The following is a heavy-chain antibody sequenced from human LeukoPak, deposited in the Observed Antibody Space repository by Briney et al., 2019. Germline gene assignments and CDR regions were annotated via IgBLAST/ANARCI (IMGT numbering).Heavy chain of an antibody. CDR3: ARSNQADDY. D-gene: IGHD1-14*01. Sequence: GGSLRLSCAASGFTLSSDWMHWVRQVPGKGLVWVARINPGGSSRTYADSVKGRFTISRDNAKNTLYLQMDSLRAEDTGVYYCARSNQADDYWGQGTLVTVSS. V-gene: IGHV3-74*01. CDR2: INPGGSSR. J-gene: IGHJ4*02. CDR1: GFTLSSDW.